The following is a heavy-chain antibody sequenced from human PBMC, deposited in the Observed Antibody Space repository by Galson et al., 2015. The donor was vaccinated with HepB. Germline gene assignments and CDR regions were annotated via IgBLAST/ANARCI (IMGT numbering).Heavy chain of an antibody. V-gene: IGHV1-3*01. CDR3: ARSGSGYDDRLWYFDY. Sequence: SVKVSCKASGYTFTSYAMHWVRQAPGQRLEWMGWINAGNGNTKYSQKFQGRVTITRDTSASTAYMELSSLRSENTAVYYCARSGSGYDDRLWYFDYWGQGTLVTVSS. J-gene: IGHJ4*02. CDR2: INAGNGNT. D-gene: IGHD5-12*01. CDR1: GYTFTSYA.